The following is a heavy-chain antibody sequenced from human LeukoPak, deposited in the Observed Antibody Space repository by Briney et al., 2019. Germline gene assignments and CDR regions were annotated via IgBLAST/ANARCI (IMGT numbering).Heavy chain of an antibody. V-gene: IGHV3-49*03. CDR1: GFTFGDYA. D-gene: IGHD5-12*01. J-gene: IGHJ4*02. CDR2: IRSKAYGGTT. CDR3: TRGQGIVAHPIPFDY. Sequence: PGGSLRLSCTASGFTFGDYAMSWFRQASGKGLEWVGFIRSKAYGGTTEYAASVKGRFTISRDDSKSIAYLQMNSLKTEDTAVYYCTRGQGIVAHPIPFDYWGQGTLVTVSS.